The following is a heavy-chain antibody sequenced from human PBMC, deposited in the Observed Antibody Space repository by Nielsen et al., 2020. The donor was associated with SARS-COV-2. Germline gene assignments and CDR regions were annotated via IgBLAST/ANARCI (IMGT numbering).Heavy chain of an antibody. V-gene: IGHV1-69*13. J-gene: IGHJ4*02. CDR1: GGTFSSYA. CDR2: IIPIFGTA. D-gene: IGHD4-11*01. Sequence: SVKVSCKASGGTFSSYAISWVRQAPGQGLEWMGGIIPIFGTANYAQKFQGRVTITADESTSTAYMELSSLRSEDTAVYYCARGGLDYSHILDYWGQGTLVTVSS. CDR3: ARGGLDYSHILDY.